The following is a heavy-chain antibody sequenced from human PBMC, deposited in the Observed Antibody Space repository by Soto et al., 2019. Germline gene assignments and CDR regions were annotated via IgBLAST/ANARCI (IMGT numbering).Heavy chain of an antibody. V-gene: IGHV3-30*18. CDR3: AKDQSTNNRSYHALDV. Sequence: QVQLVESGGGVVQPGESLRLSCAASEFTFSSYAMHWVRQAPGKGLEWVAVVSNDGSNKYYADSVKGRFTISRDNSKNTLNLQMNSLRAEDTAVYYCAKDQSTNNRSYHALDVWGQGTTVTVSS. D-gene: IGHD2-8*01. CDR2: VSNDGSNK. J-gene: IGHJ6*02. CDR1: EFTFSSYA.